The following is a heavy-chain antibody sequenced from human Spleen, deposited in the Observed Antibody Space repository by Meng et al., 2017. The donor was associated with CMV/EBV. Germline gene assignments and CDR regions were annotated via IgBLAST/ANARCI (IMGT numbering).Heavy chain of an antibody. CDR1: GFTFSSYA. V-gene: IGHV3-30*19. CDR3: ARDVAAAGTGNYFYGMDV. Sequence: GGSLRLSCAASGFTFSSYAMHWVRQAPGKGLEWVAVISFDGSNEYYTDSVKGRFTISRDNSKNTLYLLMNRLRADDTAMYYCARDVAAAGTGNYFYGMDVWGQGTTVTVSS. D-gene: IGHD6-13*01. CDR2: ISFDGSNE. J-gene: IGHJ6*02.